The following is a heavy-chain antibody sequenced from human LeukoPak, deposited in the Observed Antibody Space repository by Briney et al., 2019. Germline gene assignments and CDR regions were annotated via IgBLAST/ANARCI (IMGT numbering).Heavy chain of an antibody. J-gene: IGHJ4*02. Sequence: SVKVSRKASGGTFSSYAINWVRQAPGQGLKWMGGIIPIFGTANYAQKFQGRVTITADEYTSTAYMELSSLRSEDTAVYYCAKSLSRYSSGWSVLGGIDYWGQGTLVTVSS. CDR2: IIPIFGTA. CDR1: GGTFSSYA. CDR3: AKSLSRYSSGWSVLGGIDY. D-gene: IGHD6-19*01. V-gene: IGHV1-69*13.